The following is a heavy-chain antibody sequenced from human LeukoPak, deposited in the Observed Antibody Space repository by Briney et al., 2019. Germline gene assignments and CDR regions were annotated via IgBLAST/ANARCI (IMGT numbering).Heavy chain of an antibody. Sequence: PGGSLRISCKGSGYSFTSYWISWVRQMPGKGLEWMGRMDPSDSYTNYSPSVQGHVTISADRSISTAYLQWSSLKASDTAMYYCARGGAVERYCSSTSCYWVDAFDIWGQGTMVTVSS. D-gene: IGHD2-2*01. J-gene: IGHJ3*02. CDR2: MDPSDSYT. V-gene: IGHV5-10-1*01. CDR3: ARGGAVERYCSSTSCYWVDAFDI. CDR1: GYSFTSYW.